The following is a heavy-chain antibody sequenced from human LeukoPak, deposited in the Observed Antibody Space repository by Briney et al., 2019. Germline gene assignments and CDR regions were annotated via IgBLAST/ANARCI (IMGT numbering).Heavy chain of an antibody. D-gene: IGHD3-16*01. CDR3: ARVIRVGDGLDV. CDR2: ISAYNGNT. J-gene: IGHJ6*01. V-gene: IGHV1-18*01. Sequence: ASVKVSCKASGYTFTSYDISWVRQAPGQGLEWMGWISAYNGNTNYAQQVQGRVTMTTDTSTSIAYMELRSLRSDDTAVYYCARVIRVGDGLDVWGQGTTVTVSS. CDR1: GYTFTSYD.